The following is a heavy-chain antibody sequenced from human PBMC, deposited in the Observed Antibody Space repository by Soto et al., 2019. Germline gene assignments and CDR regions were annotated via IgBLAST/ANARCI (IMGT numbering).Heavy chain of an antibody. CDR2: IYYSGKT. J-gene: IGHJ1*01. CDR3: ARYRPQEDRPKTGFVH. D-gene: IGHD2-15*01. V-gene: IGHV4-39*01. Sequence: PSETLSLTCTVSGDSISSSTYSWGWIRQPPGKGLEYIGTIYYSGKTYYNWPLESRVTMSLDTSKNQFSLRLTSVTAADTALYYCARYRPQEDRPKTGFVHWAQGTLATVS. CDR1: GDSISSSTYS.